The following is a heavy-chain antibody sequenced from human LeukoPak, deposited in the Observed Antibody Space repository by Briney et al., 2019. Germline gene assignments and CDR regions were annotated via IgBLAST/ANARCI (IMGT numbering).Heavy chain of an antibody. CDR2: IYHDGST. CDR3: ARVHDRRGAFDI. V-gene: IGHV4-38-2*01. J-gene: IGHJ3*02. Sequence: SETLSLTCAVSGYSIGSGYYWGWIRQPPGQGLEWIGSIYHDGSTYNHPSLKSRVSISVDSSKKQFSLKLSSVTAEDTAVYYCARVHDRRGAFDIWGQGTRVTVSS. CDR1: GYSIGSGYY. D-gene: IGHD3-22*01.